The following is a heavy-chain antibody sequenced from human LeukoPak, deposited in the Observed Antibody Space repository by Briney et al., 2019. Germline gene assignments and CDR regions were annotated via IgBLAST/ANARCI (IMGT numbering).Heavy chain of an antibody. J-gene: IGHJ4*02. CDR1: GGTFSSYA. CDR3: ARDRGDYVWGSYRYTLDY. Sequence: SVKVSCKASGGTFSSYAISWVRQAPGQGLEWMGRIIPVFGTANYAQKFQGRVTITTDESTSTAYMELSSLRSEDTAVYYCARDRGDYVWGSYRYTLDYWGQGTLVTVSS. CDR2: IIPVFGTA. V-gene: IGHV1-69*05. D-gene: IGHD3-16*02.